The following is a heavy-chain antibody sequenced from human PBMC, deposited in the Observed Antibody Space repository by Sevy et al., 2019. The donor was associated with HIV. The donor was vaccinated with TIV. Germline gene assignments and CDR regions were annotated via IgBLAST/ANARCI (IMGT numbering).Heavy chain of an antibody. CDR2: ISSSSSTI. V-gene: IGHV3-48*02. CDR1: GFTFSSYS. D-gene: IGHD3-22*01. CDR3: ARDSSGYYAFDI. Sequence: GGSLRLSCAASGFTFSSYSMNWVRQAPGKGLEWVSYISSSSSTIYYADSVKGRFTISRDNAKNSLYLQVNSLRDEDTAVYYCARDSSGYYAFDIWGQGTMVTVSS. J-gene: IGHJ3*02.